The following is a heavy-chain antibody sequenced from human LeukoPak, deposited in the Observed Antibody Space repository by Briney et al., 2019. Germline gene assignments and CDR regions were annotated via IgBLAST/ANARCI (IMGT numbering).Heavy chain of an antibody. CDR2: IYYSGSS. D-gene: IGHD3-22*01. CDR1: GGSISSHY. CDR3: ARLYDSSGYTNWLDP. J-gene: IGHJ5*02. V-gene: IGHV4-59*11. Sequence: ESSETLSLTCTVSGGSISSHYWSWIRQPPGKGLEWIGYIYYSGSSKYNPSLKSRVNISVDTSKNQFSLKLSSVTAADTAVYYCARLYDSSGYTNWLDPWGQGTLVTVSS.